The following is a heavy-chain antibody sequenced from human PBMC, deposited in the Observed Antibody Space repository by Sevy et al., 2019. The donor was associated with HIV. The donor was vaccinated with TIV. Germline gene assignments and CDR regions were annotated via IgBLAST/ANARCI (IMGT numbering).Heavy chain of an antibody. Sequence: GGSLRLSCAASGFTFSNYAMYWVRQAPGKGLEWVALISYNGRSKDYSDSVKGRFTISRDNAKNSLYLQMNSLRPGDSAVYYCAKGNSGSFDYWGQGTLVTVSS. CDR2: ISYNGRSK. V-gene: IGHV3-30*04. CDR1: GFTFSNYA. CDR3: AKGNSGSFDY. D-gene: IGHD3-22*01. J-gene: IGHJ4*02.